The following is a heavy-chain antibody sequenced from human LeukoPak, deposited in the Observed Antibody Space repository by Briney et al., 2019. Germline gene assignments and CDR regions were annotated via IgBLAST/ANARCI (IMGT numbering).Heavy chain of an antibody. CDR3: ARLSVGATRRDY. V-gene: IGHV4-59*12. Sequence: SETLSLTCTVSGGSISSYYWSWIRQPPGKGLEWIGYIYYSGSTNYNPSLKSRVTISVETSKNQFSLKLSSVTAADTAVYYCARLSVGATRRDYWGQGTLVTVSS. D-gene: IGHD1-26*01. CDR1: GGSISSYY. J-gene: IGHJ4*02. CDR2: IYYSGST.